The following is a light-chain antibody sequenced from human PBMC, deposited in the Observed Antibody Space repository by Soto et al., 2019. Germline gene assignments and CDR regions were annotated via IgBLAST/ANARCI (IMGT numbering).Light chain of an antibody. CDR2: GAS. CDR3: QQYGTSPFT. Sequence: EIVLTQSPGTLSLSPGERVTLSCRASQTVNNNYLTWYQQTPGQAPRLLIYGASSRATGIPDKFSGSGSGTDFTLTISRLEPEDFAVYYCQQYGTSPFTFGPGTKVDIK. V-gene: IGKV3-20*01. J-gene: IGKJ3*01. CDR1: QTVNNNY.